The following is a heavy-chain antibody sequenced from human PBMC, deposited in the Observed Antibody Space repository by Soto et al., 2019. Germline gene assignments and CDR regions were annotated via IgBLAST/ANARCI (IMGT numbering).Heavy chain of an antibody. J-gene: IGHJ4*02. V-gene: IGHV1-69*01. CDR2: ITPIFGTP. CDR1: GGTFSSYT. Sequence: QVQLVQSGAEVKKPGSSVKVSCKASGGTFSSYTISWVRQAPGPGLEWMGGITPIFGTPNYAQTFQGRVTILADESTSTAYMELSSLRSGDTAVYYCAREGGVPGAFDFWGQGTLVTVSS. D-gene: IGHD7-27*01. CDR3: AREGGVPGAFDF.